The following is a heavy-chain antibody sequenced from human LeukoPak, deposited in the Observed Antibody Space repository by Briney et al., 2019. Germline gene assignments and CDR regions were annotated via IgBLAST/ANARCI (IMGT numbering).Heavy chain of an antibody. D-gene: IGHD3-10*01. J-gene: IGHJ5*02. CDR2: MYTGGST. CDR1: GGSISSGSYY. Sequence: MSSETLSLTCTVSGGSISSGSYYWSWIRQPAGKGLEWIGRMYTGGSTNYNPSLKSRVTISVDTSKNQFSLKLSSVTAADTAVYYCARGIRGVMGDWFDPWGQGTLVTVSS. V-gene: IGHV4-61*02. CDR3: ARGIRGVMGDWFDP.